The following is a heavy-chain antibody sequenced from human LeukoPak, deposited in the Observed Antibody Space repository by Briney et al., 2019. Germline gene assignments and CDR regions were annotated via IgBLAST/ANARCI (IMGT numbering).Heavy chain of an antibody. D-gene: IGHD3-16*02. V-gene: IGHV3-7*03. CDR3: ATRGTYHDY. CDR2: IKQDGSEK. Sequence: PGGSLRLSCAASGFTFSSYSMNWVRQAPGKGLEWVANIKQDGSEKYYVDSVKGRFTISRDNAKKSLYLQMNCLRAEDTAVYYCATRGTYHDYWGQGTLVTVSS. J-gene: IGHJ4*02. CDR1: GFTFSSYS.